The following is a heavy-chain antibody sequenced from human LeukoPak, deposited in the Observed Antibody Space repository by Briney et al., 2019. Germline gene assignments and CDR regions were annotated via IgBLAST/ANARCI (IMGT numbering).Heavy chain of an antibody. J-gene: IGHJ4*02. CDR1: GGTFSSYA. Sequence: SVKASCKASGGTFSSYAISWVRQAPGQGLEWMGGIIPIFGTANYAQKFQGRVTITADESTSTAYMELSSLRSEDTAVYYCAREGRDSGYDYFDYWGQGTLVTVSS. CDR3: AREGRDSGYDYFDY. V-gene: IGHV1-69*01. D-gene: IGHD5-12*01. CDR2: IIPIFGTA.